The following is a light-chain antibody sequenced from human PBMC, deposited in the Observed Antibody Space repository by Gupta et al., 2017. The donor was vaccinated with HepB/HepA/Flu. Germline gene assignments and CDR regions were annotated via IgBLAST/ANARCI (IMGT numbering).Light chain of an antibody. J-gene: IGLJ2*01. CDR1: SGLSRSA. Sequence: QLVLTQSPSASASLGTSVKLTCTLTSGLSRSAIAWHQQQPEKGPRFLMQVNNDGSHIKGVRIPDRFSGSTSGAAHYLTISSLQSEEDAYYYCQAWGTGTVVFGGGTKLTVL. CDR2: VNNDGSH. V-gene: IGLV4-69*01. CDR3: QAWGTGTVV.